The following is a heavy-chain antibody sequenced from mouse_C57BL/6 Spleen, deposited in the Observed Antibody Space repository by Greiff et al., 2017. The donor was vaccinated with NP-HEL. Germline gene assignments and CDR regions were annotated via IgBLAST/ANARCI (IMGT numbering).Heavy chain of an antibody. D-gene: IGHD2-4*01. CDR1: GYAFSSSW. CDR3: VYDYDPYWYFDV. CDR2: IYPGDGDT. J-gene: IGHJ1*03. Sequence: QVQLQQSGPELVKPGASVKISCKASGYAFSSSWMNWVKQRPGKGLEWIGRIYPGDGDTNYNGKFKGKATLTADKSSSTAYMQLSSLTSEDSAVYCCVYDYDPYWYFDVWGTGTTVTVSS. V-gene: IGHV1-82*01.